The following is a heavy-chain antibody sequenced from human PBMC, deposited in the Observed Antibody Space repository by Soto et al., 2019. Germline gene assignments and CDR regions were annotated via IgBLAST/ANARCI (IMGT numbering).Heavy chain of an antibody. D-gene: IGHD6-19*01. CDR2: SSDSGTFT. CDR3: AVYRASSAY. Sequence: SGVTFSDYYMSWIRQAPGKGLEWLSYSSDSGTFTRYADSVKGRFSISRDDSKNSLYLQMNSLKTEDTAVYYCAVYRASSAYWGQGTLVTVSS. V-gene: IGHV3-11*03. J-gene: IGHJ4*02. CDR1: GVTFSDYY.